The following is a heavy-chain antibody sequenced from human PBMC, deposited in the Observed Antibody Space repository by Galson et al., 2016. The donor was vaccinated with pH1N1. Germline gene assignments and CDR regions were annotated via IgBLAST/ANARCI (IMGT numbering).Heavy chain of an antibody. J-gene: IGHJ4*02. CDR3: VKYDSSGYYYGRLAN. Sequence: SLRLSCAASGFIFSNFAISWVRQAPGEGLEWISAISGGGGSTYYADSVKGRVTISRDNAKSTLFLQMESLSADDTAVYYCVKYDSSGYYYGRLANWGQGTLVTVSS. V-gene: IGHV3-23*01. CDR2: ISGGGGST. CDR1: GFIFSNFA. D-gene: IGHD3-22*01.